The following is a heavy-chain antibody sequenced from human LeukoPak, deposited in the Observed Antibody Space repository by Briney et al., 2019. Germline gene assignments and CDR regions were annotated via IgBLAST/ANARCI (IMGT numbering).Heavy chain of an antibody. CDR3: ASLSIGQGRSDY. Sequence: GASVKVSCTASGGTFSSYTISWVRQAPGQGLEWMGRIIPILGIANYAQKFQGRVTITADKSTSTAYMELSSLRSEDTAVYYCASLSIGQGRSDYWGQGTLVTFSS. CDR2: IIPILGIA. J-gene: IGHJ4*02. CDR1: GGTFSSYT. D-gene: IGHD6-6*01. V-gene: IGHV1-69*02.